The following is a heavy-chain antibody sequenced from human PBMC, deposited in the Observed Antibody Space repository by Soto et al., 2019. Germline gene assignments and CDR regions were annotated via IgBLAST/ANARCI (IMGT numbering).Heavy chain of an antibody. D-gene: IGHD1-26*01. J-gene: IGHJ6*02. V-gene: IGHV3-30*18. Sequence: QVQLVESGGGVVQPGTSLRLSCAASGFTFKTHAMHWVRQAPGKGLEWMAVIAYDGNEKFYADSVKGRFTISRDNSKNALYLQINTLSNEDTAVYYCGKDVGDYVPYYYGVDVWGQGPTVTVSS. CDR2: IAYDGNEK. CDR1: GFTFKTHA. CDR3: GKDVGDYVPYYYGVDV.